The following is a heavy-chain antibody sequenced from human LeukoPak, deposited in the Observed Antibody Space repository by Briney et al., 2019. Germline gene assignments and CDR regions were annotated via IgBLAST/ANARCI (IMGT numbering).Heavy chain of an antibody. CDR2: IKKKTEGGTT. CDR3: TTAVGGTEDFDY. D-gene: IGHD1-26*01. V-gene: IGHV3-15*01. J-gene: IGHJ4*02. CDR1: GFTFRNAW. Sequence: GGSLRLSCAASGFTFRNAWMSWVRQAPGKGLEWVGRIKKKTEGGTTDYAAPVKGRFTISRDDSKNTLYLQMNSLKTEDTAAYYCTTAVGGTEDFDYWGQGTLVTVSS.